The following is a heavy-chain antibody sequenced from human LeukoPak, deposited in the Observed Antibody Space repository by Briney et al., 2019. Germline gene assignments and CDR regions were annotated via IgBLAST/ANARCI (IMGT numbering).Heavy chain of an antibody. V-gene: IGHV3-23*01. J-gene: IGHJ4*02. CDR2: ISGSGGST. Sequence: GGSLRLSCTASGFTFSSYAMSWVRQAPGKGLEWVSTISGSGGSTYYADSVKGRFTISRENAKNSLYLQMNSLRAEDTAVYYCARDRIQLWSHDYWGQGTLVTVSS. D-gene: IGHD5-18*01. CDR3: ARDRIQLWSHDY. CDR1: GFTFSSYA.